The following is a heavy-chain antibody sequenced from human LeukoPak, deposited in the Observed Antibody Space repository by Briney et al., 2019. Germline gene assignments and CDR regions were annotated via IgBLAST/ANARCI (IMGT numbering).Heavy chain of an antibody. V-gene: IGHV1-18*01. D-gene: IGHD3-10*01. CDR1: GYTFTSYG. CDR2: ISVYNGNT. J-gene: IGHJ5*02. Sequence: ASVKVSCKASGYTFTSYGISWVRQAPGQGLEWMGWISVYNGNTNYAQKFQVRVTMTTDTSTSTAYMELRSLRSDDTAVYYCARSNRADGLWFGEFHPTGTPFDPWGQGTLVTVSS. CDR3: ARSNRADGLWFGEFHPTGTPFDP.